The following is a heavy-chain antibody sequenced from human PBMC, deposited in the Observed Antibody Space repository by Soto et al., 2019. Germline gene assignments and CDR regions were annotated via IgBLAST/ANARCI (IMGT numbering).Heavy chain of an antibody. CDR1: GGSISSYY. CDR3: ARVDCSSTSCRYYYYYGMDV. J-gene: IGHJ6*02. D-gene: IGHD2-2*01. CDR2: IYYSGST. V-gene: IGHV4-59*12. Sequence: ASETLSLTCTVSGGSISSYYWSWIRQPPGQGLEWIGYIYYSGSTYYNPSLKSRVTISVDTSKNQFSLKLSSVTAADTAVYYCARVDCSSTSCRYYYYYGMDVWGQGTTVTVSS.